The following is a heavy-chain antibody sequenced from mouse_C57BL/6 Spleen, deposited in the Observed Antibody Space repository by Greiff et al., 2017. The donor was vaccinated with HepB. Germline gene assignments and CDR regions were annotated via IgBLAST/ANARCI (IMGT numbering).Heavy chain of an antibody. J-gene: IGHJ1*03. CDR3: AGSATVVWWYFDV. CDR1: GFSLTSYA. D-gene: IGHD1-1*01. Sequence: VNVVESGPGLVAPSQSLSITCTVSGFSLTSYAISWVRQPPGKGLEWLGVIWTGGGTNYNSALKSRLSISKDNSKSPVFLKMNSLQTDDTARYYCAGSATVVWWYFDVWGTGTTVTVSS. V-gene: IGHV2-9-1*01. CDR2: IWTGGGT.